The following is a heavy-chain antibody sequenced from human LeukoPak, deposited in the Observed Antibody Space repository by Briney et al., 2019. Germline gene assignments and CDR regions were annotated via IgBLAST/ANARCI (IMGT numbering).Heavy chain of an antibody. Sequence: ASVKVSCKASGYTFTSYDINWVRQATGQGLEWMGWMNPISGNTGHAQKFQGRVTMTEDTSTDTAYMELSSLRSEDTAVYYCATDLGIAVAGTPYFDYWGQGTLVTVSS. CDR1: GYTFTSYD. J-gene: IGHJ4*02. CDR3: ATDLGIAVAGTPYFDY. V-gene: IGHV1-8*01. CDR2: MNPISGNT. D-gene: IGHD6-19*01.